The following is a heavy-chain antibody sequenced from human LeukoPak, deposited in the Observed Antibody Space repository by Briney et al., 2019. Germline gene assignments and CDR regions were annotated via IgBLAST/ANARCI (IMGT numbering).Heavy chain of an antibody. V-gene: IGHV3-7*03. CDR3: ARAPYGFWSGSGSNWFDP. Sequence: GGSLRLSCAASGFTFSSYWMSWVRQAPGKGLEWVANIKQDGSEKYYVDSVKGRFTISRGNAKNSLYLQMNSLRAEDTAVYYCARAPYGFWSGSGSNWFDPWGQGTLVTVSS. CDR1: GFTFSSYW. CDR2: IKQDGSEK. J-gene: IGHJ5*02. D-gene: IGHD3-3*01.